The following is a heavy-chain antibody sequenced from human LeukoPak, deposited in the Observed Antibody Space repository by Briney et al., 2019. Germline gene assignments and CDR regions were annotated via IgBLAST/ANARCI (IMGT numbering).Heavy chain of an antibody. V-gene: IGHV3-30-3*01. CDR1: GFTFSDYA. CDR3: AKDSYGMDV. Sequence: PGRSLRLSCAASGFTFSDYAMYWVRQAPGKGLEWVAVISYDGTNKYCADSVKGRFTISRDNTKNTVSLQMNSLRAEDTAVYFCAKDSYGMDVWGQGTTVTASS. CDR2: ISYDGTNK. J-gene: IGHJ6*02.